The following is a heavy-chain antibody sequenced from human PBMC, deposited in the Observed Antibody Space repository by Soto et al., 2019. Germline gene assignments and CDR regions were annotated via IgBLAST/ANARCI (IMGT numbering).Heavy chain of an antibody. V-gene: IGHV3-30-3*01. CDR1: GFTFSSYA. CDR3: SRVGRLKFVCY. CDR2: ISYDGSNK. Sequence: QVQLVESGGGVVQPGRSLRLSCAASGFTFSSYAMHWVRQAPGKGLEWVAVISYDGSNKYYADSVKGRFTISRDNSKNHLFQQMNNLRAEDTGVYFCSRVGRLKFVCYLGQGTPVPVSS. D-gene: IGHD3-16*01. J-gene: IGHJ4*02.